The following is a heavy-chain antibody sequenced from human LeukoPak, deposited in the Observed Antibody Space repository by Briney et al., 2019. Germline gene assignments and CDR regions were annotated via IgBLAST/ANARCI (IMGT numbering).Heavy chain of an antibody. D-gene: IGHD2-2*01. CDR3: AREYCSSTSCYAFDI. CDR2: ISAYNGNT. V-gene: IGHV1-18*01. Sequence: ASVKVSCKVSGYTLTELSMRWVRQAPGQGLEWMGWISAYNGNTNYAQKLQGRVTMTTDTSTSTAYMELRSLRSDDTAVYYCAREYCSSTSCYAFDIWGQGTMVTVSS. J-gene: IGHJ3*02. CDR1: GYTLTELS.